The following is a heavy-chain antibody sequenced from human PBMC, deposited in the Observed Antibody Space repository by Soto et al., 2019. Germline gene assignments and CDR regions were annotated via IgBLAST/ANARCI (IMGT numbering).Heavy chain of an antibody. Sequence: QVQLVQSGAEVREPGASVKVSCKASGYSFTSLDINWVRQTAGQGLEWMGWMQPSTGRTGYAQKFQGRVTMTRDTSIHTAYMGLTTLTSDDTAFYYCARGVSAGVDYWGQGTLVTVSS. V-gene: IGHV1-8*01. D-gene: IGHD1-26*01. CDR1: GYSFTSLD. CDR3: ARGVSAGVDY. CDR2: MQPSTGRT. J-gene: IGHJ4*02.